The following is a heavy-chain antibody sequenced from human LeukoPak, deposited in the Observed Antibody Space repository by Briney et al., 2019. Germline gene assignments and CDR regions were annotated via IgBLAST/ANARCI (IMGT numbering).Heavy chain of an antibody. CDR3: ARESELRGYYFDY. J-gene: IGHJ4*02. CDR2: ISGSGGST. Sequence: PGGSLRLSCAASGFTFSSYAMSWVRQAPGKGLEWVSAISGSGGSTYYADSVKGRFAISRDNSKNTLYLQMNSLRADDTAVYYCARESELRGYYFDYWGQGTLVTVSS. CDR1: GFTFSSYA. D-gene: IGHD4-23*01. V-gene: IGHV3-23*01.